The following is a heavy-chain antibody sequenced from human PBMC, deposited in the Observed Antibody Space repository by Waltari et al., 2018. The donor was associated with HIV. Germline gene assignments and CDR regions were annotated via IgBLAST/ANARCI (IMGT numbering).Heavy chain of an antibody. CDR1: GFTFSSYA. CDR2: ISYHGDDK. CDR3: AKGASGWSPGY. V-gene: IGHV3-30*18. D-gene: IGHD6-19*01. Sequence: QVHLVESGGGVVQPGRSLRLSCAASGFTFSSYAMHWVRQAPGKGLGWVAVISYHGDDKYYADSVKGRFTISRDNSKNTLYLQMNSLRAEDTAVYYCAKGASGWSPGYWGQGTLVTVSS. J-gene: IGHJ4*02.